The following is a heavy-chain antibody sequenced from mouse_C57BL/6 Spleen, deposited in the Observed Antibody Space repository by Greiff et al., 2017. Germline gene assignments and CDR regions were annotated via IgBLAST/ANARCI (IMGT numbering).Heavy chain of an antibody. CDR2: INYDGSST. D-gene: IGHD5-1*01. J-gene: IGHJ4*01. Sequence: EVQLVESEGGLVQPGSSMKLSCTASGFTFSDYYMDWVRQVPEKGLEWVANINYDGSSTYYLDSLKSRFTISRDNAKNILYLQMSSLKSEDTATYYCARDTWPYYYAMDYWGQGTSVTVSS. CDR1: GFTFSDYY. V-gene: IGHV5-16*01. CDR3: ARDTWPYYYAMDY.